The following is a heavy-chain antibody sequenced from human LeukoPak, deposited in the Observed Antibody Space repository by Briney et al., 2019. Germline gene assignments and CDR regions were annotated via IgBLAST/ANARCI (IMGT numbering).Heavy chain of an antibody. Sequence: PGGSLRLSCAASGFTFSSYAMSWVRQAPGKGLEWVSAISGSGGSTYYADSVKGRFTISRDNSKNTLYLQMNSLRAEDTAVYYCAKRPGSIQLWLRIPDYWGQGTLVTVSS. D-gene: IGHD5-18*01. CDR2: ISGSGGST. CDR3: AKRPGSIQLWLRIPDY. J-gene: IGHJ4*02. V-gene: IGHV3-23*01. CDR1: GFTFSSYA.